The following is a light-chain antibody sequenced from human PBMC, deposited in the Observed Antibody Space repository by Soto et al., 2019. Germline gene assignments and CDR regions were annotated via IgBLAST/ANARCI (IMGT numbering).Light chain of an antibody. V-gene: IGLV1-40*01. J-gene: IGLJ1*01. Sequence: QSVLTQPPSVSGAPGQRVTISCTGSSSNIGAGFDVHWYHQIAGTAPKLLIYGNSNRPSGVSNRFSGSKSGNTASLTISGLQAEDEADYYCCSYAGSSTYVFGTGTKLTVL. CDR2: GNS. CDR3: CSYAGSSTYV. CDR1: SSNIGAGFD.